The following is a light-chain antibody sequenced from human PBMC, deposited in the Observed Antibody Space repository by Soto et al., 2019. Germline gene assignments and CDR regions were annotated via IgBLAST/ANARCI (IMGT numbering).Light chain of an antibody. CDR1: SSNLGAGYE. CDR3: QSYDSSLRGSV. V-gene: IGLV1-40*01. CDR2: GNT. Sequence: QSVLTQPPSVSGAPGQRVTISCTGSSSNLGAGYEVHWYQQLPGAAPKLLIYGNTNRPSGVPDRFSGSKSATSAPLAITGLQPGDEADYYCQSYDSSLRGSVFGGGTQLTVL. J-gene: IGLJ7*01.